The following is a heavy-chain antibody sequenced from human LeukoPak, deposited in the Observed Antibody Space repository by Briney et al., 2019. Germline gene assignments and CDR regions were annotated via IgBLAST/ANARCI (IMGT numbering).Heavy chain of an antibody. J-gene: IGHJ4*02. CDR1: GFTFSTYG. D-gene: IGHD5-12*01. CDR2: TTGGGDTT. Sequence: GGTLRLSCAASGFTFSTYGMNWVRQAPGKGLEWVSGTTGGGDTTFYADSVKGRFTISRDNPKNTLYLQMNSLRADDTAVYYCARDARLVAFDNWGQGTLVTVSS. CDR3: ARDARLVAFDN. V-gene: IGHV3-23*01.